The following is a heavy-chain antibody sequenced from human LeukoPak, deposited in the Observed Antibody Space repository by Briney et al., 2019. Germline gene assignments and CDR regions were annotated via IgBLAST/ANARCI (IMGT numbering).Heavy chain of an antibody. CDR2: IYYSGST. V-gene: IGHV4-59*08. J-gene: IGHJ4*02. CDR1: GGSISSYY. CDR3: ARHLCTGDTCYYFDL. D-gene: IGHD2-15*01. Sequence: PSETLSLTCTVSGGSISSYYWSWIRQPPGKGLEWIGYIYYSGSTNYNPSLKSRVTISADMSKNQFSLKLSSVTAADTALYYCARHLCTGDTCYYFDLWGQGTLVTVSS.